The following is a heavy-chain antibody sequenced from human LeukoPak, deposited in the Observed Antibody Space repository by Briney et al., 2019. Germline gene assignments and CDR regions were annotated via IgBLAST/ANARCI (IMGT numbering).Heavy chain of an antibody. CDR3: ARVRSSYYFDY. CDR2: ITTSSSTI. CDR1: GFTFSSYS. D-gene: IGHD6-6*01. V-gene: IGHV3-48*02. Sequence: PGGSPRLSCAASGFTFSSYSMNWARQAPGKGLEWVSFITTSSSTIYYADSVKGRFTISRDNAKNSLYLQMNSLREEDTAVYYCARVRSSYYFDYWGQGTLVTVSP. J-gene: IGHJ4*02.